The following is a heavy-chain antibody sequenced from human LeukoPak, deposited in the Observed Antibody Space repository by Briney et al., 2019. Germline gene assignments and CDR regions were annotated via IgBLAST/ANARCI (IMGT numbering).Heavy chain of an antibody. J-gene: IGHJ4*02. CDR3: AREAGEDDYGDYGSN. D-gene: IGHD4-17*01. V-gene: IGHV3-30-3*01. Sequence: GGSLRLSCAASGFTFSSYAMHWVRQAPGKGLEWVAVISYDGSSKYYAGSVKGRFTISRDNSKNTLYLQMNSLRAEDTAVYYCAREAGEDDYGDYGSNWGQGTLVTVSS. CDR2: ISYDGSSK. CDR1: GFTFSSYA.